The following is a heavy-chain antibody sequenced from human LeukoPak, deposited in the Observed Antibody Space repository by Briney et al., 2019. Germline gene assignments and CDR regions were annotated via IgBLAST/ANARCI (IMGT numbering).Heavy chain of an antibody. CDR1: GGSISSSSYY. Sequence: KPSETLSLTCTVSGGSISSSSYYWGWIRQPPGKGLEWIGSIYYSGSTYYNPSLKSRVTISVDTSKNQFSLKLSSVTAADTAVYYCARSCGSTSCYRYWGQGTLVTVSS. CDR3: ARSCGSTSCYRY. V-gene: IGHV4-39*07. CDR2: IYYSGST. D-gene: IGHD2-2*01. J-gene: IGHJ4*02.